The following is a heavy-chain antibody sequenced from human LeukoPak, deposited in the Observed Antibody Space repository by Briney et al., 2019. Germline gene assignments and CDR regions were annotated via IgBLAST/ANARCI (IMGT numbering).Heavy chain of an antibody. D-gene: IGHD1-26*01. V-gene: IGHV3-23*01. Sequence: GGSLRLSCAASGFTFSSYGMHWVRQAPGKGLEWVSAISGSGGTTYYADSVKGRFTISRDNSKNTLYLQMNSLRAEDTAVYYCAKDPGRWEPNYWGQGTLVTVSS. CDR2: ISGSGGTT. CDR3: AKDPGRWEPNY. CDR1: GFTFSSYG. J-gene: IGHJ4*02.